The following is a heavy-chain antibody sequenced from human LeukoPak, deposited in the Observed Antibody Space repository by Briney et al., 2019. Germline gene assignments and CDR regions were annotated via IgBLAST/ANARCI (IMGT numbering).Heavy chain of an antibody. CDR1: GYTFTSYY. V-gene: IGHV1-46*01. CDR3: ASGMTYYYDSSGYGMDV. CDR2: INPSGGST. Sequence: GASVKVSCKASGYTFTSYYMHWVRQAPGQGLGWMGIINPSGGSTSYAQKFQGGVTMTRDTSTSTVYMELSSLRSEDTAVYYCASGMTYYYDSSGYGMDVWGQGTTVTVSS. D-gene: IGHD3-22*01. J-gene: IGHJ6*02.